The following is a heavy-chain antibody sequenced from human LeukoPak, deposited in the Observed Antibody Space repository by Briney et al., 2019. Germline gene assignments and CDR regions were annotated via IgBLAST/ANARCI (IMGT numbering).Heavy chain of an antibody. CDR1: GEFLSGFY. V-gene: IGHV4-34*01. CDR3: ARLPLGAFGEVLNFDL. Sequence: SETLSLTCDVSGEFLSGFYWSWIRQPPGKGLEWIGDINHSGTTKYNPSLKSRVTLLINTSKSHFSLRLTSVTAADTAVYYCARLPLGAFGEVLNFDLWGQGTVVTVSS. D-gene: IGHD3-10*01. J-gene: IGHJ4*02. CDR2: INHSGTT.